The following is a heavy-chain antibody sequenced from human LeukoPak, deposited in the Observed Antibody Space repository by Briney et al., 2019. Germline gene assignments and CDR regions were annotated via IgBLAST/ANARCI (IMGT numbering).Heavy chain of an antibody. V-gene: IGHV3-7*01. Sequence: PGGSLRLSCAASGFTFSDYWMSWVRQAPGKGLEWVAHINQDGSEKKYVDSVKGRFTISRDNAKNSLYVQMDSLRVEDTAVYYCARDQAMARGVIDAFDMWGQGTMVTVSS. CDR1: GFTFSDYW. CDR3: ARDQAMARGVIDAFDM. J-gene: IGHJ3*02. D-gene: IGHD3-10*01. CDR2: INQDGSEK.